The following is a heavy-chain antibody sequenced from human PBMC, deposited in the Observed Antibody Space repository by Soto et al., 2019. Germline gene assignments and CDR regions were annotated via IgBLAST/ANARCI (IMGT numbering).Heavy chain of an antibody. D-gene: IGHD2-15*01. Sequence: QVTLTESGPVLVKPTETLTVTCTVSVFSLSDIKLGVLWIRQPPGKALEWLAHIFANDEKSYSTSLRSRLTISKDTSKSQVVLTVTNMDPVDTATYFCARKACSSGSCYFDFWGQGTLVIVSS. CDR3: ARKACSSGSCYFDF. CDR1: VFSLSDIKLG. J-gene: IGHJ4*02. CDR2: IFANDEK. V-gene: IGHV2-26*01.